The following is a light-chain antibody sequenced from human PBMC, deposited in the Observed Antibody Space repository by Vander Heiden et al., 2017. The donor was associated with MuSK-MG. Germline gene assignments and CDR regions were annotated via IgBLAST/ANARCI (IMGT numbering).Light chain of an antibody. J-gene: IGLJ2*01. V-gene: IGLV3-1*01. CDR3: QAWDSSTVV. CDR1: KLGDKY. CDR2: QDS. Sequence: SYELTQSPSESVSPGQTASITCPGDKLGDKYACWYQQKPGQSPVLVIYQDSKRPSGIPERFSGSNSGNTATLTISGTQAMDEADYYCQAWDSSTVVFGGGTKLTVL.